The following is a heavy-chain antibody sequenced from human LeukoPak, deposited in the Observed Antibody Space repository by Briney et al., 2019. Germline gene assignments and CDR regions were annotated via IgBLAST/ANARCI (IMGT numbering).Heavy chain of an antibody. Sequence: QSGGSLRLSCAASGFTFDDYAMHWVRQAPGKGLEWVSGISWNSGSIGYADSVKGRFTISRDNAKNSLYLQMNSLRAEDTALYYCAKDRVLGGINGEYYFDYWGQGTLVTVSS. V-gene: IGHV3-9*01. D-gene: IGHD1-20*01. J-gene: IGHJ4*02. CDR2: ISWNSGSI. CDR3: AKDRVLGGINGEYYFDY. CDR1: GFTFDDYA.